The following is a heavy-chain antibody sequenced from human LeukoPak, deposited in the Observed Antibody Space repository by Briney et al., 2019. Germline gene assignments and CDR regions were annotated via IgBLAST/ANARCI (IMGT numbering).Heavy chain of an antibody. CDR1: DFTFTDSA. Sequence: VGSLRLSWPCSDFTFTDSAMSRIRQSPGRRLKLVSGISGSGEKTYYADSVKGRFTISRDNSRNTLRLQMNSLRDEDTAVYYCAKRVRPNAGPFHSWGQGTLASVSS. D-gene: IGHD3-10*01. CDR2: ISGSGEKT. J-gene: IGHJ4*02. V-gene: IGHV3-23*01. CDR3: AKRVRPNAGPFHS.